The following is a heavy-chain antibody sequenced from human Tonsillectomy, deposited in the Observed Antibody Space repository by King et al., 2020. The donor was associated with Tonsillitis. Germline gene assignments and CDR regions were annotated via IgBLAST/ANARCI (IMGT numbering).Heavy chain of an antibody. D-gene: IGHD6-13*01. CDR2: IYYSGST. CDR3: ARGEAAAGTHWYFDL. V-gene: IGHV4-59*01. J-gene: IGHJ2*01. Sequence: QLQESGPGLVKPSENLSLTCTVSGGSISSYYWSWIRQPPGKGLEWIGYIYYSGSTNYNPSLKSRVTISVDTSKNQFSLKLSSVTAADTAVYYCARGEAAAGTHWYFDLWGRGTLVTVSS. CDR1: GGSISSYY.